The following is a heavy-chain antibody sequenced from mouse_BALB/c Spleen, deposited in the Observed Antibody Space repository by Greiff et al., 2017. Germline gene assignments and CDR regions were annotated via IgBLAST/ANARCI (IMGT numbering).Heavy chain of an antibody. CDR1: GFTFSSYG. V-gene: IGHV5-6*01. CDR3: ARQGDYDPYYAMDY. J-gene: IGHJ4*01. CDR2: ISSGGSYT. Sequence: EVKLMESGGDLVKPGGSLKLSCAASGFTFSSYGMSWVRQTPDKRLEWVATISSGGSYTYYPDSVKGRFTISRDNAKNTLYLQMSSLKSEDTAMYYCARQGDYDPYYAMDYWGQGTSVTVAS. D-gene: IGHD2-4*01.